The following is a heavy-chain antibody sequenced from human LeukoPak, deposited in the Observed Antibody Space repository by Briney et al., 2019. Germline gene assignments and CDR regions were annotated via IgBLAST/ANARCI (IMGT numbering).Heavy chain of an antibody. Sequence: GGSLRLSCVASGFTFSSHWMHWVRQAPGKGLVWVSRINSDGISTSYVDSVKGRFTISRDNAKNTVYLQMNSLRAEDTAVYHCARDVYDFWSGYTTSSFGMDVWGQGTTVTVSS. V-gene: IGHV3-74*01. CDR1: GFTFSSHW. CDR3: ARDVYDFWSGYTTSSFGMDV. CDR2: INSDGIST. J-gene: IGHJ6*02. D-gene: IGHD3-3*01.